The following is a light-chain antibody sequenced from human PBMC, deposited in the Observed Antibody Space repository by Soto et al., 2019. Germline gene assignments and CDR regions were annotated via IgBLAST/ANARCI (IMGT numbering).Light chain of an antibody. CDR1: QNINYW. CDR2: DAS. J-gene: IGKJ1*01. V-gene: IGKV1-5*01. Sequence: DIQMTQSPSTLSASVGDRVTITCRASQNINYWLAWCQQKPGKAPKVLIYDASSLESGVPSRFRGSGSGTEFTLTISSLQPDDFATYYCQQYNTYWTFGQGTKVDIK. CDR3: QQYNTYWT.